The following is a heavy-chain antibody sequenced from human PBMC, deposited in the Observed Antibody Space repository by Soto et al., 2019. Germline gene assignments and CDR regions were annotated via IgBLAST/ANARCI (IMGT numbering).Heavy chain of an antibody. V-gene: IGHV3-23*01. Sequence: GGSLRLSCAASGFTFSSFAMSWVRQAPGKGLDWVSAISGSGGSTYSADSVKGRFTISRDNSKNTLYLQMNSLRAEDTAVYYCAKDRQWLVNAFDIWGQGTMVTVSS. J-gene: IGHJ3*02. D-gene: IGHD6-19*01. CDR3: AKDRQWLVNAFDI. CDR2: ISGSGGST. CDR1: GFTFSSFA.